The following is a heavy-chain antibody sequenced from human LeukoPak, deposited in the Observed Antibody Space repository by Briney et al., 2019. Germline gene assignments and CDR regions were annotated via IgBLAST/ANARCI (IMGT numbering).Heavy chain of an antibody. CDR1: GFIFSNYW. D-gene: IGHD1-26*01. CDR3: ARDKIVGATHFDY. CDR2: IQQDGSEK. J-gene: IGHJ4*02. Sequence: GGSLRLSCAASGFIFSNYWMSWVRQAPGKGLEWVANIQQDGSEKYYVDSVKGRFTISRDNAKNSLYLQMNSLRAEDTAVYYCARDKIVGATHFDYWGQGTLVTVSS. V-gene: IGHV3-7*01.